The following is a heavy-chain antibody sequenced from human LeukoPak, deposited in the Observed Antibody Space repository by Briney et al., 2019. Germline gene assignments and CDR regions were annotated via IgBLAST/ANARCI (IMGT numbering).Heavy chain of an antibody. CDR3: ARSSLAVAGSVFDY. D-gene: IGHD6-19*01. CDR1: GYTFTSYG. J-gene: IGHJ4*02. CDR2: ISTYNGNT. Sequence: GASVKVSCKASGYTFTSYGISWVRQVPGQGLEWMGWISTYNGNTHYAPKLQGRVTMTTDTSTSTAYIELRSLRSDDTAVYYCARSSLAVAGSVFDYWGQGTLVTVSS. V-gene: IGHV1-18*01.